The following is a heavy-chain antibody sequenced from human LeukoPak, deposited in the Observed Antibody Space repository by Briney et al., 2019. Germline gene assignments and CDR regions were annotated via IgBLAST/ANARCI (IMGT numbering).Heavy chain of an antibody. CDR1: GFTFSSYS. D-gene: IGHD2-15*01. V-gene: IGHV3-48*01. J-gene: IGHJ4*02. Sequence: PGGSLRLSCAASGFTFSSYSTNWVRQAPGKGLEWVSYISSSSSTIYYADSVKGRFTISRDNAKNSLYLQMNSLRAEDTAVYYCARVCSGGSCYRDYWGQGTLVTVSS. CDR3: ARVCSGGSCYRDY. CDR2: ISSSSSTI.